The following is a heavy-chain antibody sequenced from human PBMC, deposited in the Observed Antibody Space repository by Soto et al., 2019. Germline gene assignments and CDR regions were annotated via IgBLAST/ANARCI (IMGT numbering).Heavy chain of an antibody. J-gene: IGHJ4*02. Sequence: SVKVSCKASGGTFSSYAISWVRQAPGQGLEWMGGIIPIFGTANYAQKFQGRVMITADESTSTAYMELSSLRSEDTAVYYCARGDCSGGSCYFKFDYWGQGTLVTVS. CDR3: ARGDCSGGSCYFKFDY. D-gene: IGHD2-15*01. V-gene: IGHV1-69*13. CDR2: IIPIFGTA. CDR1: GGTFSSYA.